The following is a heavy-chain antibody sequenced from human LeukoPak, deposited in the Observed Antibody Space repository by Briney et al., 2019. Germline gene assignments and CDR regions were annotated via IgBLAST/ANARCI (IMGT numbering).Heavy chain of an antibody. D-gene: IGHD5-12*01. CDR3: ARDPITTGGYDPRFDY. V-gene: IGHV3-20*04. CDR1: GFTFDDYR. J-gene: IGHJ4*02. CDR2: INWNGGST. Sequence: GGSLRLSCAASGFTFDDYRMSWVRQAPGKGLEWVSGINWNGGSTGYADSVKGRFTISRDNAKNSLYLQMNSLRAEDTALYYCARDPITTGGYDPRFDYWGQGTLVTVSS.